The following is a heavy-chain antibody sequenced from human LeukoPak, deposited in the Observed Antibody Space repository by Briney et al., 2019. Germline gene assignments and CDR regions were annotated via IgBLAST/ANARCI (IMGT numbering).Heavy chain of an antibody. CDR3: TIDRAPYSSGWYYGY. CDR2: MSGSGGST. CDR1: GFTFSSYA. V-gene: IGHV3-23*01. Sequence: GGSLRLSCAASGFTFSSYAMSWVRQAPGKGLEWVSVMSGSGGSTYYPNSVKGRFTFSRDNSKNTMYLQMNSLRAEDTAVYYCTIDRAPYSSGWYYGYWGQGTPVTVSS. D-gene: IGHD6-19*01. J-gene: IGHJ4*02.